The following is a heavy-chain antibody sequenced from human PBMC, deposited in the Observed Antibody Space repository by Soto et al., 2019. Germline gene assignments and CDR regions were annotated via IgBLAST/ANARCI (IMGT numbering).Heavy chain of an antibody. CDR2: IIPIFGTA. V-gene: IGHV1-69*13. Sequence: SVEVSCKASGCTFSSYAISWVRQAPGQGLEWMGGIIPIFGTANYAQKFQVRVTITADESTSTAYMELSSLRSEDTAVYYWARGGGGGRLGDYYYGMDVWGQGTTVTVSS. J-gene: IGHJ6*02. CDR1: GCTFSSYA. CDR3: ARGGGGGRLGDYYYGMDV. D-gene: IGHD3-16*01.